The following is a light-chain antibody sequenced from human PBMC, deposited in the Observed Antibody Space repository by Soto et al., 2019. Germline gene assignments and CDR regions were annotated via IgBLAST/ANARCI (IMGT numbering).Light chain of an antibody. Sequence: CRARQSVDINLAWYQQKPGQAPRLLIYGASTRATDMSGTFSGRGSGTEFTLTISNLRPEDFAVYYCQQYKNWPLFGQGTRLEIK. CDR3: QQYKNWPL. CDR2: GAS. J-gene: IGKJ5*01. V-gene: IGKV3-15*01. CDR1: QSVDIN.